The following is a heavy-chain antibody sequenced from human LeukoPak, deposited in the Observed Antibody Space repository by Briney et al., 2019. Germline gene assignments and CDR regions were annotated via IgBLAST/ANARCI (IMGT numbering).Heavy chain of an antibody. V-gene: IGHV3-48*01. CDR3: ARATPSGSYWFDY. CDR2: ISSGSSTI. CDR1: VFTFSTYN. Sequence: GGSLRLSRAPSVFTFSTYNMNGLRQAPGRGVEWVSYISSGSSTIFYADSVKGRFTISRDNAKTSLYLQMNSLRAEDTAVYYCARATPSGSYWFDYWGQGTLVTVSS. D-gene: IGHD3-10*01. J-gene: IGHJ4*02.